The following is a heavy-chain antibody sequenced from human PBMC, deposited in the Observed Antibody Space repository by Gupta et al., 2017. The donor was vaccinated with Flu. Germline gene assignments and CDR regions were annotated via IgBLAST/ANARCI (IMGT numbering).Heavy chain of an antibody. V-gene: IGHV1-3*04. CDR1: A. CDR3: ARRLSSSSWDDVFDI. CDR2: INTDNGNT. Sequence: AIRWVRQAPGQRLEWMGWINTDNGNTKYSQTFQGRVTITRDTSASTVYLELSSLRSEDTAVYYCARRLSSSSWDDVFDIWGQGTMVTVSS. J-gene: IGHJ3*02. D-gene: IGHD2-2*01.